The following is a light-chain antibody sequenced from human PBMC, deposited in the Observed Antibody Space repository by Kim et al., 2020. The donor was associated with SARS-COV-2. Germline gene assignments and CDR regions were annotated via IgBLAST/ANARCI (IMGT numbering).Light chain of an antibody. CDR1: QTVSSSY. CDR2: SAS. Sequence: SPGERATLSCRASQTVSSSYLAWYQQKPGQAPRLLIYSASSRATGIPYRFSGSGSGTDFTLTISSLEPEDFAVYYCQQYDSSRWTFGQGTKVDIK. CDR3: QQYDSSRWT. V-gene: IGKV3-20*01. J-gene: IGKJ1*01.